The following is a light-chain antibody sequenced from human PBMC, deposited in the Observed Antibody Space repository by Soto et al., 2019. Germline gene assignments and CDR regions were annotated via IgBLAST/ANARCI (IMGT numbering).Light chain of an antibody. CDR3: QQYGSSEWT. CDR2: DAS. J-gene: IGKJ1*01. CDR1: QSVSNNY. V-gene: IGKV3-20*01. Sequence: EVVLTQSPGTLSLSPGERATLSCRASQSVSNNYLAWYQQKPGQAPRLLICDASSRATGIPDRFSGFGSGTDFTLPISRLEPEDFAVYYCQQYGSSEWTFGQGTKVEIK.